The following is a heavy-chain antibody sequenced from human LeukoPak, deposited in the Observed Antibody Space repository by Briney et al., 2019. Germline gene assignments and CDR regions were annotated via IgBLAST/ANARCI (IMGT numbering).Heavy chain of an antibody. Sequence: GGSLRLSCAASGFTFDDYAMHWVRQAPGKGMEWVSLISGDGGSTYYGDSVKGRFTISRDNSKNSLYLQMNSLGTEDTALYYCAKDSSGYYYVFQHWGQGTLVTVSS. CDR3: AKDSSGYYYVFQH. V-gene: IGHV3-43*02. CDR2: ISGDGGST. D-gene: IGHD3-22*01. J-gene: IGHJ1*01. CDR1: GFTFDDYA.